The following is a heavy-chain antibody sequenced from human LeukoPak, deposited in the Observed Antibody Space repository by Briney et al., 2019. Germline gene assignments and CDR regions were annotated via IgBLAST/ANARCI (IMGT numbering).Heavy chain of an antibody. V-gene: IGHV3-23*01. Sequence: GGSLRLSCAAPRFSLRSPSLTRVRHNPGKGLEWVSGISGSGDSTFYADYVNGRFTISRDNSRNTLYLQMSSLRPEDTAVYYCTKWSGFGDDWGQGTLVTVSS. CDR3: TKWSGFGDD. J-gene: IGHJ4*02. CDR1: RFSLRSPS. CDR2: ISGSGDST. D-gene: IGHD3-10*01.